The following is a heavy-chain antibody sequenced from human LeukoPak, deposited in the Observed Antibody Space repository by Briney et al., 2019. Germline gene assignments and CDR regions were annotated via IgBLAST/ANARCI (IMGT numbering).Heavy chain of an antibody. CDR2: VNHSGYT. CDR3: ARMTTGHDY. Sequence: PSETLSLTCGVSGTSFTSYYWSWIRQTPGKGLEWIGEVNHSGYTNMNPSLKSRVTISVDTPKNQFSLMMTSVTAADTAVYFCARMTTGHDYWGQGILVTVSS. V-gene: IGHV4-34*01. J-gene: IGHJ4*02. CDR1: GTSFTSYY. D-gene: IGHD4-17*01.